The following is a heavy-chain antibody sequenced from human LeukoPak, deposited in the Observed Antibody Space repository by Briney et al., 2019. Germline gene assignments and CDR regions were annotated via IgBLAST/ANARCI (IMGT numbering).Heavy chain of an antibody. CDR1: GGSISSSSYY. CDR2: IYYSGST. V-gene: IGHV4-39*07. D-gene: IGHD1-14*01. Sequence: SETLSLTCTVSGGSISSSSYYWGWIRQPPGKGLEWIGSIYYSGSTYYNPSLKSRVTISVDTSKNQFSLKLSSVTAADTAVYYCAREPLTGARSDSEGYFDYWGQGTLVTVSS. CDR3: AREPLTGARSDSEGYFDY. J-gene: IGHJ4*02.